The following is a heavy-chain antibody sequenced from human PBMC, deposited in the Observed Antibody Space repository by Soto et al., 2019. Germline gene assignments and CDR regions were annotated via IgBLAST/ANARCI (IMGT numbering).Heavy chain of an antibody. Sequence: GGSLRLSCAASGFTFSSYGMHWVRQAPGKGLEWVAVISYDGSNKYYADSVKGRFTISRDNSKNTLYLQMNSLRAEDTAVYYCAKGESLSGYYYDSSGYFDYWGQGTLVTVSS. J-gene: IGHJ4*02. V-gene: IGHV3-30*18. CDR3: AKGESLSGYYYDSSGYFDY. CDR1: GFTFSSYG. CDR2: ISYDGSNK. D-gene: IGHD3-22*01.